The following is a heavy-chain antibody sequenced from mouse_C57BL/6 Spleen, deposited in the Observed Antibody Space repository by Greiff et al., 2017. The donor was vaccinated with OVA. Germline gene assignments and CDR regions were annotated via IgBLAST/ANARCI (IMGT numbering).Heavy chain of an antibody. Sequence: EVQLKESGPGLAKPSQTLSLTCSVTGYSITSDYWNWIRKFPGNKLEYMGYISYSGSTYYNPSLKSRISITRDTSKNQYYLQLNSVTTEDTATYYGARSPGSSYWYFDVWGTGTTVTVFS. J-gene: IGHJ1*03. CDR2: ISYSGST. CDR1: GYSITSDY. D-gene: IGHD1-1*01. CDR3: ARSPGSSYWYFDV. V-gene: IGHV3-8*01.